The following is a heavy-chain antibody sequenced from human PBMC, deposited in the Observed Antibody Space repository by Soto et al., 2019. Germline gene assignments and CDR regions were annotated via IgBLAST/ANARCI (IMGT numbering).Heavy chain of an antibody. J-gene: IGHJ6*02. CDR3: ARDTYYYYGMDV. CDR2: INPNSGGT. CDR1: GYTFTGYY. V-gene: IGHV1-2*04. Sequence: WASVKVSCKASGYTFTGYYMHWVRQAPGQGLEWMGWINPNSGGTNYAQKFQGWVTMTRDTSISTAYMELSRLRSDDTAVYYCARDTYYYYGMDVWGQTTTVTVSS.